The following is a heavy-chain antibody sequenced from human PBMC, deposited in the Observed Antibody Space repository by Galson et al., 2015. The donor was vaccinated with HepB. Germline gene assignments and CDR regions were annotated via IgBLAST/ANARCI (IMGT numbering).Heavy chain of an antibody. V-gene: IGHV3-11*03. D-gene: IGHD3-22*01. CDR2: ISSSGT. CDR3: ARSYYYDSSGHYPFDY. J-gene: IGHJ4*02. CDR1: GFTFSDYH. Sequence: SLRLSCAGSGFTFSDYHMSWIRQAPEKGLEWISYISSSGTAYADSVKGRFTISRDNSKNTVYLQMNSLRAEDTAVYFCARSYYYDSSGHYPFDYWGQGTLVTVSS.